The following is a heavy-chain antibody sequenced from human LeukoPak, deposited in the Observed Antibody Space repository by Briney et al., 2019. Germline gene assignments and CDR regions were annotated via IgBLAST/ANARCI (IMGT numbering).Heavy chain of an antibody. Sequence: PGGSLRLSCAASGFTFSSYWMSWVRQAPGKGLECVANIKQDGSEKYYADSVKGRFTISRDNSKNTPYLQMNSLRAEDTAVYYCAREPRGDHPFDYWGQGTLVTVSS. CDR2: IKQDGSEK. J-gene: IGHJ4*02. CDR3: AREPRGDHPFDY. CDR1: GFTFSSYW. D-gene: IGHD4-17*01. V-gene: IGHV3-7*01.